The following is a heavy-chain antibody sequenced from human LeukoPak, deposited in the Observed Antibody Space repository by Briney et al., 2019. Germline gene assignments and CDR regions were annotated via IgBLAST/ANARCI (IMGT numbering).Heavy chain of an antibody. V-gene: IGHV3-48*01. J-gene: IGHJ4*02. CDR1: GFTFSTYS. CDR3: VKEGVEYSYSYGDY. CDR2: IDTGTSTI. D-gene: IGHD3-16*01. Sequence: GGSLRLSCAASGFTFSTYSMNWVRQAPGKGLEWVSYIDTGTSTIYYADSVKGRFTISRDNAENTLYLQMNNLRPDDTAFYFCVKEGVEYSYSYGDYWGQGTLVTVSS.